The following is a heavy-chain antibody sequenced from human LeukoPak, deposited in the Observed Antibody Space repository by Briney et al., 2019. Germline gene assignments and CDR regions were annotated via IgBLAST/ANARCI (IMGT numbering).Heavy chain of an antibody. CDR2: INWNGGST. CDR3: AREYASLGFDI. D-gene: IGHD7-27*01. Sequence: PGGSLRLSCAASGFTFDDRGMSWVRHAPGKGLDWVSGINWNGGSTAYADSVKGRFTISRDNAKKSLYMQMNSLRDEDTALYYCAREYASLGFDIWGQGTMVTVSS. CDR1: GFTFDDRG. J-gene: IGHJ3*02. V-gene: IGHV3-20*04.